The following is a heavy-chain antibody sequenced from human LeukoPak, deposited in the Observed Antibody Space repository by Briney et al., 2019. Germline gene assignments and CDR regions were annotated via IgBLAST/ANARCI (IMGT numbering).Heavy chain of an antibody. J-gene: IGHJ4*02. CDR2: ISYDGSNK. CDR3: ARVAWLRQHDY. D-gene: IGHD5-12*01. Sequence: GGSLRLSCAASGFTFRNYGMHWVRQAPGKGLEWVSIISYDGSNKYYADSVKGRFTISRDNSQSTLYLQMNSLRAEDTAVYYCARVAWLRQHDYWGQGTLVTVSS. CDR1: GFTFRNYG. V-gene: IGHV3-30*03.